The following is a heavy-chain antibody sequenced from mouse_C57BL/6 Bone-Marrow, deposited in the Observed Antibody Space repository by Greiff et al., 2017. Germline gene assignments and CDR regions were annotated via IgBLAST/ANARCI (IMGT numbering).Heavy chain of an antibody. CDR2: IDPSDSYT. V-gene: IGHV1-50*01. Sequence: QVQLQQPGAELVKPGASVKLSCKASGYTFTSYWMQWVKQRPGQGLEWIGEIDPSDSYTNYNQKFKGKATLTVDTSSSTAYMRLSSLTSEDSAVYYCARRDYGLYFDYWGQGTTLTVSS. CDR1: GYTFTSYW. CDR3: ARRDYGLYFDY. J-gene: IGHJ2*01. D-gene: IGHD1-1*01.